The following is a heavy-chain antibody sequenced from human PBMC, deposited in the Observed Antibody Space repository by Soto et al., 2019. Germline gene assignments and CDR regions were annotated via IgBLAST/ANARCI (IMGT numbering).Heavy chain of an antibody. Sequence: ASVKVSCKASGYTFTTYGITWLRQAPGQGPEWMGWISAYDGNTNYAQKLQGRVSMTTDPSTNTAYMELRSLRSDDTAVYYCARDPATAYTSSSFDYWGQGTLVTVSS. J-gene: IGHJ4*02. D-gene: IGHD6-6*01. V-gene: IGHV1-18*04. CDR3: ARDPATAYTSSSFDY. CDR1: GYTFTTYG. CDR2: ISAYDGNT.